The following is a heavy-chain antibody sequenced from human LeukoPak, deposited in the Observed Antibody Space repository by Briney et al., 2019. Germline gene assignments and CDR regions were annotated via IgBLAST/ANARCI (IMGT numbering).Heavy chain of an antibody. J-gene: IGHJ3*02. D-gene: IGHD3-22*01. CDR3: ARASLNRNYYDSSGPPFAFDI. CDR1: GGSISSYY. Sequence: SETLSLTCTVSGGSISSYYWSWIRQPPGKGLEWIGYIYYSGSTNYNPSLKSRVTISVDTSKNQFSLKLSFVTAADTAVYYCARASLNRNYYDSSGPPFAFDIWGQGTMVTVSS. CDR2: IYYSGST. V-gene: IGHV4-59*01.